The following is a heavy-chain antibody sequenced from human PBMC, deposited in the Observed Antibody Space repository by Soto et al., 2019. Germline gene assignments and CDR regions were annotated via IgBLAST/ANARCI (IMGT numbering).Heavy chain of an antibody. CDR1: GGSFSGYY. J-gene: IGHJ4*02. CDR3: ARGPPHEVIDWLLVYFDY. CDR2: INHSGST. D-gene: IGHD3-9*01. V-gene: IGHV4-34*01. Sequence: SETLSLTCAVYGGSFSGYYWSWIRQPPGKGLEWIGEINHSGSTNYNPSLKSRVTISVDTSKNQFSLKLSSVTAADTAVYYCARGPPHEVIDWLLVYFDYWGQGTLVTVSS.